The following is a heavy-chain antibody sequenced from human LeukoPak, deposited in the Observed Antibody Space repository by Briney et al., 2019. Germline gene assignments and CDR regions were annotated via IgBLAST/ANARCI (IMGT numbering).Heavy chain of an antibody. D-gene: IGHD2-15*01. CDR3: AREKVRVVVAALDY. Sequence: PGGSLRLSCAASGFTFSSYGMHWVRQAPGKGLEWVAVIWYDGSNKYYADSVKGRLTISRDNSKNTLYLRMNGLRAEDTAVYYCAREKVRVVVAALDYWGQGTLVTVSS. V-gene: IGHV3-33*01. J-gene: IGHJ4*02. CDR2: IWYDGSNK. CDR1: GFTFSSYG.